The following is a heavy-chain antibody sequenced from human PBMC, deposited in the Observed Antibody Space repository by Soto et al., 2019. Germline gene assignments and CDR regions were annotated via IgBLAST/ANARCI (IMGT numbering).Heavy chain of an antibody. CDR2: ISYDGSNK. J-gene: IGHJ4*02. Sequence: QVQLVESGGGVVQPERSLRLSCVASGFSFSNYAMHWVRQAPGKGLEWVAVISYDGSNKYYADSVKGRFTISRDNSKNTLYLEMSGLRAEDTAGYYCARDLIAAVGTPNYWGQGTLVTVSS. CDR3: ARDLIAAVGTPNY. CDR1: GFSFSNYA. V-gene: IGHV3-30-3*01. D-gene: IGHD6-13*01.